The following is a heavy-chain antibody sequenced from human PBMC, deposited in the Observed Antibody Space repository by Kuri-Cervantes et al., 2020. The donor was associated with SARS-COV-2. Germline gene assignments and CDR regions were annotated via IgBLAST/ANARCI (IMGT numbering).Heavy chain of an antibody. D-gene: IGHD3-3*01. CDR1: GFTFSSYG. V-gene: IGHV3-30*03. CDR3: ARVWRGELYYYYGMDV. CDR2: ISYDGSNK. J-gene: IGHJ6*02. Sequence: GGSLRLSCAASGFTFSSYGMHWVRQAPGKGLEWVAVISYDGSNKYYADSVKGRFTISRDNSKNTLYLQMSSLRAEDTAVYYCARVWRGELYYYYGMDVWGQGTTVTVSS.